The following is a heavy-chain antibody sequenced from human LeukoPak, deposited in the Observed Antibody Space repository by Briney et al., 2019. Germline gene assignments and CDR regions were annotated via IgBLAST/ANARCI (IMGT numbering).Heavy chain of an antibody. V-gene: IGHV3-23*01. Sequence: GGSLRLSCAASGFTFSNYAMSWVRQVPGKGLEWVSVISVSSGSIYYADSVKGRFTISRDDSKNTLFLQMNSLRAADTAVYHCACLLNPPNDYWGQGTLVTVSS. CDR2: ISVSSGSI. J-gene: IGHJ4*02. CDR3: ACLLNPPNDY. CDR1: GFTFSNYA.